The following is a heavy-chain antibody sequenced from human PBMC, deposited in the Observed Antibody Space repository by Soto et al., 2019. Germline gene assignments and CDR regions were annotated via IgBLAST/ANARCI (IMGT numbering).Heavy chain of an antibody. Sequence: GGSLRLSCSASGFTFSNYWMHWVRQGPGKGLVWVARLNIDGSTRNYADSVKGRFTISRDNAQNTLFLQMNSLSAEDTAVYYCAKDLYFSKQQLAPNWFDPWGQGTLVTVSS. J-gene: IGHJ5*02. V-gene: IGHV3-74*01. D-gene: IGHD6-13*01. CDR2: LNIDGSTR. CDR1: GFTFSNYW. CDR3: AKDLYFSKQQLAPNWFDP.